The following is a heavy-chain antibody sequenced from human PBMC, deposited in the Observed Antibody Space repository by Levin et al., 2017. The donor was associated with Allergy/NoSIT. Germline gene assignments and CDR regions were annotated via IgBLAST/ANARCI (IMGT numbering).Heavy chain of an antibody. V-gene: IGHV1-24*01. J-gene: IGHJ4*02. Sequence: GASVKVSCKVSGYTLTELSMHWVRQAPGKGLEWMGGFDPEDGETIYAQKFQGRVTMTEDTSTDTAYMELSSLRSEDTAVYYCATAYSGSYLFHFDYWGQGTLVTVSS. CDR1: GYTLTELS. D-gene: IGHD1-26*01. CDR3: ATAYSGSYLFHFDY. CDR2: FDPEDGET.